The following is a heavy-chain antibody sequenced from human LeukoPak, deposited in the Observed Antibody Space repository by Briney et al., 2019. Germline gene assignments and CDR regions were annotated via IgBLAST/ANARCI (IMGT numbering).Heavy chain of an antibody. CDR1: GGSFSSYA. Sequence: GASVKASCKASGGSFSSYAISWVRQAPGQGLEWMGGIIPIFGTANYAQKFQDRVTITAVESMSTVYMELSSLRSEDTAVYYCARGWLAETTVVTPYNYWGQGTLVTVSS. D-gene: IGHD4-23*01. CDR2: IIPIFGTA. CDR3: ARGWLAETTVVTPYNY. V-gene: IGHV1-69*13. J-gene: IGHJ4*02.